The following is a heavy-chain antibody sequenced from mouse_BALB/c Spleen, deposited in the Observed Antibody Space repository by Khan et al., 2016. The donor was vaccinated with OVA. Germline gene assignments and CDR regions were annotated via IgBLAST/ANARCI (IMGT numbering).Heavy chain of an antibody. J-gene: IGHJ3*01. Sequence: EVELVESGGDLVKPGGSLKLSCAASGFTFSNYGMSWVRQTPDKWLEWVATITNGGSYTYYPDSVKGRFTISSDNAKNTLYLQMSSLTSEDTAMYYGARRGYDEAWFAYWGQGTLVTVSA. CDR2: ITNGGSYT. CDR3: ARRGYDEAWFAY. V-gene: IGHV5-6*01. CDR1: GFTFSNYG. D-gene: IGHD2-2*01.